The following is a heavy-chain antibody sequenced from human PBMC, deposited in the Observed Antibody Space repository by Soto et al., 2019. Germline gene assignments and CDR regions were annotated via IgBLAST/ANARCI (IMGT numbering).Heavy chain of an antibody. CDR2: IYHSGST. V-gene: IGHV4-30-2*01. CDR3: ARAAAMNWFDP. J-gene: IGHJ5*02. Sequence: PSETLSLTCAVSGGSISSGGYSGSWIRQPPGKGLEWIGYIYHSGSTYYNPSLKSRVTISVDRSKNQFSLKLSSVTAADTAVYYCARAAAMNWFDPWGQGTLVTVSS. CDR1: GGSISSGGYS. D-gene: IGHD2-2*01.